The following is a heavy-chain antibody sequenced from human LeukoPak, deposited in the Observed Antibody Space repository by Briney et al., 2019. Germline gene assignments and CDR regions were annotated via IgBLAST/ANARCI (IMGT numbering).Heavy chain of an antibody. CDR2: INHSGST. Sequence: PSETLSLTCAVYGGSFSGYYWSWIRQPPGKGLEWIGEINHSGSTNYNPSLKSRVTISVDTSKNQFSLKLSSVTAADMAVYYCARNHCSSTSCYRGWFDPWGQGTLVTVSS. CDR1: GGSFSGYY. D-gene: IGHD2-2*01. CDR3: ARNHCSSTSCYRGWFDP. J-gene: IGHJ5*02. V-gene: IGHV4-34*01.